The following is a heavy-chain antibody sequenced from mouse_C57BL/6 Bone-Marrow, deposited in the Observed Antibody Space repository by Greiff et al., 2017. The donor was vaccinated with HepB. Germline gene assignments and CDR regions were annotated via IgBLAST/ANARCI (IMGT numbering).Heavy chain of an antibody. CDR2: IYPGSGST. CDR3: ARDSTSTVVAPGFAY. Sequence: QVQLQQPGAELVKPGASVKMSCKASGYTFTSHWITWVKQRPGQGLEWIGDIYPGSGSTNYNEKFKSKATLTVDTSSSTAYMQLSSLTSEDSAVYYCARDSTSTVVAPGFAYWGQGTLVTVSA. V-gene: IGHV1-55*01. D-gene: IGHD1-1*01. CDR1: GYTFTSHW. J-gene: IGHJ3*01.